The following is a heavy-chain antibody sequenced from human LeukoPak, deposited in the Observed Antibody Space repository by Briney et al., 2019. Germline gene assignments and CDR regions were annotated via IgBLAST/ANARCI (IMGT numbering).Heavy chain of an antibody. J-gene: IGHJ4*02. CDR3: ARGPIAVAPHFDY. Sequence: ASVKVSCKASGYTFNNYYVHWVRQAPGQGLEWMGIIDPSGGSTSYAQKLQGRVTMTRDTSTNTVYMELSSLTSEDTAVYYCARGPIAVAPHFDYWGQGTLVTVPS. CDR2: IDPSGGST. V-gene: IGHV1-46*02. D-gene: IGHD6-19*01. CDR1: GYTFNNYY.